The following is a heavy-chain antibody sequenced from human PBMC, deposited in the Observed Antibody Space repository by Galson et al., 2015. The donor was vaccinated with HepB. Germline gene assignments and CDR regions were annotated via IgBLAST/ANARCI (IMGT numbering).Heavy chain of an antibody. Sequence: SVKVSCRASGYTFTSYYMHWVRQAPGQGLEWMGLMKVSDGDTVTAQKFQGRLTMTRETSTNTVYMEVSSLRSEDTAVYFCARGNCGGDCYSGGHPEYWGQGTLVTVSS. CDR1: GYTFTSYY. CDR2: MKVSDGDT. D-gene: IGHD2-21*01. J-gene: IGHJ4*02. CDR3: ARGNCGGDCYSGGHPEY. V-gene: IGHV1-46*01.